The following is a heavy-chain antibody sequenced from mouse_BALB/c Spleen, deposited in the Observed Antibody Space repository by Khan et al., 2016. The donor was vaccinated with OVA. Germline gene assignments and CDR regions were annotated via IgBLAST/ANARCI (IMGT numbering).Heavy chain of an antibody. Sequence: EVQLQQPGPELVKPGASMKISCKTSGYSFTDYTMNWVKQSHGKNLEWIGLINPYNGFTTYNQEFKAKATLSVDKSSSTAYMELLSLTSEDYAVYYGAIGNYYGSNSWVPYWGQGTLVTVSA. V-gene: IGHV1-18*01. CDR1: GYSFTDYT. CDR2: INPYNGFT. J-gene: IGHJ3*01. CDR3: AIGNYYGSNSWVPY. D-gene: IGHD1-1*01.